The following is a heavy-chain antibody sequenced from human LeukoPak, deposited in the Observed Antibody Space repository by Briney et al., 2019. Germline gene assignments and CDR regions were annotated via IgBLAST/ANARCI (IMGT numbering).Heavy chain of an antibody. J-gene: IGHJ4*02. Sequence: PSETLSLTCTVSGGSISSYYWSWIRQPPGKGLEWIGYIYYSGSTNSNPSLKSRVTISVDTSKNQFSLKLSSVTAADTAVYYCARTGGAAAGIFDYWGQGTLVTVSS. D-gene: IGHD6-13*01. CDR1: GGSISSYY. CDR2: IYYSGST. V-gene: IGHV4-59*01. CDR3: ARTGGAAAGIFDY.